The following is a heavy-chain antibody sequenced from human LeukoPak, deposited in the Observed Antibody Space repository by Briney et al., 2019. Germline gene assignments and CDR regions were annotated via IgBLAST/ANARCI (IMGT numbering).Heavy chain of an antibody. J-gene: IGHJ4*02. Sequence: GRSLRLSCAASGFTFSTYGMHWVRQAPGKGLEWVAIISYDGNNKYYAASVMGRFTISRDNSKNTLFLQMNSLGADDAAVYYCVRSRGTNDYWGQGTLVTVSS. V-gene: IGHV3-30*03. D-gene: IGHD1/OR15-1a*01. CDR2: ISYDGNNK. CDR1: GFTFSTYG. CDR3: VRSRGTNDY.